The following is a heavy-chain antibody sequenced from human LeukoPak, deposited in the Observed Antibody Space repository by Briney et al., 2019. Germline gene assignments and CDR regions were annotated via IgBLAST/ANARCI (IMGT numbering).Heavy chain of an antibody. CDR1: GFTFSSYG. CDR3: ARESGSYQIFFDY. J-gene: IGHJ4*02. V-gene: IGHV3-30*19. Sequence: PGRSLRLSCAASGFTFSSYGMHWVRQAPGKGLEWVAVISYDGSNKYYADSVKGRFTISRDNSKNTLYLQMNSLRAEDTAVYYCARESGSYQIFFDYWGQGTLVTVSS. CDR2: ISYDGSNK. D-gene: IGHD1-26*01.